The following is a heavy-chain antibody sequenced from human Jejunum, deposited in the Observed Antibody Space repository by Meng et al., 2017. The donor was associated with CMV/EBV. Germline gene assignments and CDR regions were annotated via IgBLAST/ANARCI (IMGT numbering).Heavy chain of an antibody. CDR3: VRLYGGRIDY. J-gene: IGHJ4*02. D-gene: IGHD3-16*01. V-gene: IGHV5-51*01. Sequence: ISCRGSGCSFTSYWIGWVRQMPGKGLEWMGIMYPGGSETRYSPSFQGQVTISADKSISIAYLQWSSLKASDTAMYYCVRLYGGRIDYWGQGTLVTVSS. CDR1: GCSFTSYW. CDR2: MYPGGSET.